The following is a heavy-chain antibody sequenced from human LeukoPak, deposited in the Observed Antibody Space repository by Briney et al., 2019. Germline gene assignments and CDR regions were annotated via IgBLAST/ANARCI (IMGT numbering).Heavy chain of an antibody. CDR3: ARDSAEVYAIFDY. CDR1: GYTFTGYY. Sequence: ASVKVSCKASGYTFTGYYMRWERQTPGQGLEWMGWINPNSGGTNYAQKFQGRVTMTRDTSISTAYMELSRLRSDDTAVYYCARDSAEVYAIFDYWGQGTLVTVSS. V-gene: IGHV1-2*02. D-gene: IGHD2-8*01. CDR2: INPNSGGT. J-gene: IGHJ4*02.